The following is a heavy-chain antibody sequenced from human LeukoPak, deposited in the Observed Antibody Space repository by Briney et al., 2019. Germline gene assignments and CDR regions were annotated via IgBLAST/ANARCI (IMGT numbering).Heavy chain of an antibody. CDR1: GFPFRSSA. D-gene: IGHD3-10*01. CDR2: ISGSGGST. J-gene: IGHJ5*02. Sequence: GLLRLSCAAFGFPFRSSALSWVRQAPGKGLEWVSAISGSGGSTYYADSVKGRFTISRDNSKNTLYLQMNSLRAEDTAVYYCAKSTDMTMVRGVPFDPWGQKTLVTVSS. CDR3: AKSTDMTMVRGVPFDP. V-gene: IGHV3-23*01.